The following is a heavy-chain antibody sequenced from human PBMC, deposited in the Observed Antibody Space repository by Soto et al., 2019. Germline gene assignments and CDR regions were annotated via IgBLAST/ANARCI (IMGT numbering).Heavy chain of an antibody. Sequence: QVQLVQSGAEVKKPGASVKVSCKASGYTFTDYDINWVRQAPGQGLEWVGRMNPNSGKTDYAQKLQARVTMTRNTSISTAYLELSSLEYEDTGVYYCSTGGRSGGYTGFFWGQGTLVTVSS. D-gene: IGHD3-9*01. J-gene: IGHJ4*02. CDR1: GYTFTDYD. CDR3: STGGRSGGYTGFF. V-gene: IGHV1-8*01. CDR2: MNPNSGKT.